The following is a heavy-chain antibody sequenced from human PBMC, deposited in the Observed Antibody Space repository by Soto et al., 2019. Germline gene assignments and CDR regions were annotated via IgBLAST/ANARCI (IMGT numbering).Heavy chain of an antibody. V-gene: IGHV3-23*01. CDR1: VFTFSSYA. Sequence: GGSLRLSCASSVFTFSSYAMNCVRHSPGKGLEWVSAISGSGGSTYYADSVKGRFTISRDNSKNTLYLQMNSLRAEDTAVYYCAKEKLGSVDTIFDCWGQGTLVIVSS. CDR3: AKEKLGSVDTIFDC. J-gene: IGHJ4*02. D-gene: IGHD5-12*01. CDR2: ISGSGGST.